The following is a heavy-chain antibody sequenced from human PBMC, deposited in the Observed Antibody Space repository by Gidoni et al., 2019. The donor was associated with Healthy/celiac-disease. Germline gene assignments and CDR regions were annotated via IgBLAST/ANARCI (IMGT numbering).Heavy chain of an antibody. CDR3: ARNGLYSSSFNYYYYYMDV. V-gene: IGHV3-33*01. CDR2: IWYDGSNK. D-gene: IGHD6-13*01. Sequence: QVQLVESGGGVVQPGRSLRLSCAASGFTFSSYRMHWVRQAPGKGLEWVAVIWYDGSNKYYADSVKGRFTISRDNSKNTLYLQMNSLRAEDTAVYYCARNGLYSSSFNYYYYYMDVWGKGTTVTVSS. J-gene: IGHJ6*03. CDR1: GFTFSSYR.